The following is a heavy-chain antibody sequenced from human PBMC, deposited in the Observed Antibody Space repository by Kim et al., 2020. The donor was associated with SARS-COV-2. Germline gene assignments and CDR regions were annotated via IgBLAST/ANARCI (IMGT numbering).Heavy chain of an antibody. V-gene: IGHV1-18*01. CDR3: ARGPAQPLDY. D-gene: IGHD6-25*01. Sequence: GNTNYAQKFQGRVTMTTATSTSTAYMELKNLRSDDTAVYYCARGPAQPLDYWGQGTLVTVSS. CDR2: GNT. J-gene: IGHJ4*02.